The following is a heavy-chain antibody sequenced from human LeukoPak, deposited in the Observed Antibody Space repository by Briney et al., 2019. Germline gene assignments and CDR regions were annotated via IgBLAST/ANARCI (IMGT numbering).Heavy chain of an antibody. V-gene: IGHV4-59*01. CDR1: GGSISSYY. J-gene: IGHJ3*02. Sequence: SETLSLTCTVSGGSISSYYWSWIRQPPGEGLEWIGYIYYSGSTNYNPSLKSRVTISVDTSKNQFSLKLSSVTAADTAVYYCARVRYSSVWTDAFDIWGQGTMVTVSS. CDR2: IYYSGST. D-gene: IGHD6-19*01. CDR3: ARVRYSSVWTDAFDI.